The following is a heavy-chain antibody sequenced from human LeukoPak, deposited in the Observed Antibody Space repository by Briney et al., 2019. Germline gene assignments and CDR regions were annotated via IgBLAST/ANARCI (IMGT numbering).Heavy chain of an antibody. D-gene: IGHD6-19*01. CDR2: ISYDGSNK. V-gene: IGHV3-30-3*01. CDR3: ARQWLVANEPYYFDY. Sequence: HSGGSLRLSCVASGLTFSNSWMTWVRQAPGKGLEWVAVISYDGSNKYYADSVKGRFTISRDNSKNTLYLQMNSLRAEDTAVYYCARQWLVANEPYYFDYWGQGTLVTVSS. J-gene: IGHJ4*02. CDR1: GLTFSNSW.